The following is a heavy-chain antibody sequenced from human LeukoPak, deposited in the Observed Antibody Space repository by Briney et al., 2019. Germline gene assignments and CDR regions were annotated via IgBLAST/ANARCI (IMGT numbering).Heavy chain of an antibody. J-gene: IGHJ4*02. CDR3: ARDLDQDSSGATFDY. V-gene: IGHV3-53*01. D-gene: IGHD3-22*01. Sequence: GGSLRLSRAASGFTFSSNYMSWVRQAPGKGLEWVSVIYIGGSTYYTDSVKCGYTISRDNSKNTLNLQMNSLRAEDTAVYYCARDLDQDSSGATFDYWGQGTLVTVSS. CDR2: IYIGGST. CDR1: GFTFSSNY.